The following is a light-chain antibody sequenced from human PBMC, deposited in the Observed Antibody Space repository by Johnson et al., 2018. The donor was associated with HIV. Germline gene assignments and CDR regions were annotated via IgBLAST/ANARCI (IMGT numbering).Light chain of an antibody. CDR3: GTWDASLSVNV. CDR1: SSNIGSNT. J-gene: IGLJ1*01. CDR2: DND. Sequence: QSVLTQPPSASGTPGQRVTISCSGSSSNIGSNTVNWFQHLPGAAPKLLIYDNDRRPSGVPDRFSGSKSGTSATLDITGLQSGDEADYYCGTWDASLSVNVFGPGTKVTVL. V-gene: IGLV1-51*02.